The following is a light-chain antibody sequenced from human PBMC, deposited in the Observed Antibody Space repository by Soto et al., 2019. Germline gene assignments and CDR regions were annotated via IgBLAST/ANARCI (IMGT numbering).Light chain of an antibody. CDR1: QTVSSSY. CDR2: GAS. J-gene: IGKJ2*01. CDR3: QQYGPSPMYT. Sequence: EIVLTQSPGTLSLSPGERAPLSCRASQTVSSSYLAWYQQKPGQAPRLLIYGASTRATGIPGRFSGSASGTDFTLTISRLEPEDFAVYYCQQYGPSPMYTFGQGTNLEIK. V-gene: IGKV3-20*01.